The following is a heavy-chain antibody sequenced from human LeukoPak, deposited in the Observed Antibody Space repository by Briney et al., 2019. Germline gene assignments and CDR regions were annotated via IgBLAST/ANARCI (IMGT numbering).Heavy chain of an antibody. CDR2: TSAYNGNT. Sequence: GASVKVSCKASGYTFTSYGISWVRQAPGQGLEWMGWTSAYNGNTNYAQKPQGRVTMTTDTSTSTAYMELRSLRSDDTAVYYCARDGGGSSSWYDDYCGQGTLVTVSS. CDR3: ARDGGGSSSWYDDY. CDR1: GYTFTSYG. V-gene: IGHV1-18*04. D-gene: IGHD6-13*01. J-gene: IGHJ4*02.